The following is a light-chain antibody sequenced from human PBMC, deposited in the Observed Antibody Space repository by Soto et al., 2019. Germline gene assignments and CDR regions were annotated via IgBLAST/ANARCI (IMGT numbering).Light chain of an antibody. CDR2: EVN. Sequence: QSALTQPPSASGSLGQSVTISCTGSSTDVGGYNYVSWYQQYPGKAPRLMIYEVNKRPSGVPDRFSGSKSGKTASLTVSGLQAEDEADYYCSSYGGSSNLVFGGGTKLTVL. V-gene: IGLV2-8*01. CDR3: SSYGGSSNLV. J-gene: IGLJ2*01. CDR1: STDVGGYNY.